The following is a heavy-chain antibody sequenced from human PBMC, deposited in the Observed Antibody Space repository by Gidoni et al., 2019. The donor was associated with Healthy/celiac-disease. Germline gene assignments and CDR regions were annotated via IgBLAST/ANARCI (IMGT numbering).Heavy chain of an antibody. CDR3: ARETSTLDTAMVQYYGMDA. CDR2: ISAYNGNT. Sequence: QVQLVQSGAEVKKPGASVKVSCKASGYTFPSYGISWVRQAPGQGLEWMGWISAYNGNTNYAQKLQGRVTMTTDTSTSTAYMELRSLRSDDTAVYYCARETSTLDTAMVQYYGMDAWGQGTTVTVSS. V-gene: IGHV1-18*01. J-gene: IGHJ6*02. D-gene: IGHD5-18*01. CDR1: GYTFPSYG.